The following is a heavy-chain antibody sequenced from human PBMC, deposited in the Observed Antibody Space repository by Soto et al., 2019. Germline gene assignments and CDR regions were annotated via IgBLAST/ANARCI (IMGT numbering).Heavy chain of an antibody. CDR2: TIPIVGTA. CDR1: GGTFTDYS. Sequence: QVQLVQSGAEVKTPGSSVKVSCKPSGGTFTDYSFDWVRQAPGQGLEWMGRTIPIVGTASYAQKFQGRVTITADESTSTVYMELSSLRSEDTAVYYCARKDSSSLDSWGQGTLVTVSA. J-gene: IGHJ4*02. CDR3: ARKDSSSLDS. V-gene: IGHV1-69*08. D-gene: IGHD3-22*01.